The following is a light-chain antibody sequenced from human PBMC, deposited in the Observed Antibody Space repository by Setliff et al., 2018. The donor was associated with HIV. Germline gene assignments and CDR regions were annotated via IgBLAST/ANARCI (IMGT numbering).Light chain of an antibody. J-gene: IGKJ1*01. CDR2: WAS. Sequence: DIVMTQSPDSLAVSLGERATINCKSSQTLLYSSNNKNHLAWYQQKSGQPPKLLIYWASTRVSGVPDRFSGSGSGTDFTLTISGLQTEDVAVYYCQQYDSSPPTFGQGTKVDIK. V-gene: IGKV4-1*01. CDR3: QQYDSSPPT. CDR1: QTLLYSSNNKNH.